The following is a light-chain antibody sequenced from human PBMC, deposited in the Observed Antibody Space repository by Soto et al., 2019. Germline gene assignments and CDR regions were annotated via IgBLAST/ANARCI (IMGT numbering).Light chain of an antibody. CDR3: QQYNDYWA. CDR2: KAS. V-gene: IGKV1-5*03. Sequence: DIQMTQSPSTLSASVGARIPITCRASQTVSIWLAWFQQKPGKAPKLLIYKASRLEAGVPSRFSGSGSGTEFTLTISSLQPDDFATYYCQQYNDYWAFGQGTKVDIK. J-gene: IGKJ1*01. CDR1: QTVSIW.